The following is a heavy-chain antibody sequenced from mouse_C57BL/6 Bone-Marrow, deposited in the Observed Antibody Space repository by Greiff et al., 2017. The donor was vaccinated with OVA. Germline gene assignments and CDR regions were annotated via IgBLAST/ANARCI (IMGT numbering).Heavy chain of an antibody. Sequence: QVQLKQPGAELVKPGASVKLSCKASGYTFTSYWMHWVKQRPGRGLEWIGRIDPNSGGTKYNEKFKSKATLTVDKPSSTAYMQLSSLTSEDSAVYYCARSWDYSNYVPWFAYWGQGTLVTVSA. CDR2: IDPNSGGT. D-gene: IGHD2-5*01. J-gene: IGHJ3*01. V-gene: IGHV1-72*01. CDR1: GYTFTSYW. CDR3: ARSWDYSNYVPWFAY.